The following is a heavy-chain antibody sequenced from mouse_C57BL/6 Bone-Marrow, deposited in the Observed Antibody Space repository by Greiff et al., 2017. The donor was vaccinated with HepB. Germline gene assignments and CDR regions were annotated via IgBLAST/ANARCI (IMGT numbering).Heavy chain of an antibody. CDR1: GFNIKDDY. Sequence: EVQLQQSGAELVRPGASVKLSCTASGFNIKDDYMHWVKQRPEQGLEWIGWIDPENGDTEYASKFQGKATITADTSSNTAYLQLSSLTSEDTAVYYCTTEGYYYSRYFEVWGTGTTVTVSS. CDR2: IDPENGDT. V-gene: IGHV14-4*01. CDR3: TTEGYYYSRYFEV. D-gene: IGHD1-1*01. J-gene: IGHJ1*03.